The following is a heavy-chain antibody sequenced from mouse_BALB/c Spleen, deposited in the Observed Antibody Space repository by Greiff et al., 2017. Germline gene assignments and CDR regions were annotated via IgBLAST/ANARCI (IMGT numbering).Heavy chain of an antibody. CDR3: ARDREGPHGKGVFDY. CDR1: GFSLTGYG. D-gene: IGHD2-1*01. Sequence: QVQLKQSGPGLVAPSQSLSITCTVSGFSLTGYGVNWVRQPPGKGLEWLGMIWGDGSTDYNSALKSRLSISKDNSKSQVFLKMNSLQTDDTARYYCARDREGPHGKGVFDYWGQGTTLTVSS. V-gene: IGHV2-6-7*01. J-gene: IGHJ2*01. CDR2: IWGDGST.